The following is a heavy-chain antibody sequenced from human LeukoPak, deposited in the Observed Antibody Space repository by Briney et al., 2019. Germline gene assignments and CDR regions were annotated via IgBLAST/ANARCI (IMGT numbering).Heavy chain of an antibody. CDR2: INHSGST. Sequence: SETLSLTCAVYGGSFSGYYWSWIRQPPGKGLEWIGEINHSGSTNYNPSLKSRVTISVDTSKNQFSLKLSSVTAADTAVYYCARRPRGSGSYYLGYWGQGTLVTVSS. D-gene: IGHD3-10*01. CDR3: ARRPRGSGSYYLGY. CDR1: GGSFSGYY. J-gene: IGHJ4*02. V-gene: IGHV4-34*01.